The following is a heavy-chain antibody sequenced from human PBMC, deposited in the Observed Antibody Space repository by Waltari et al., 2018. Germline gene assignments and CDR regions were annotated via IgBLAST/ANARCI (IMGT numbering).Heavy chain of an antibody. CDR3: ARVRLYGSPWFDP. Sequence: QVQLQESGPGLVKPSETLSLTCTVSGGSISSHYWSWIRQPPGKGLEWIGYIYYSGSTNYNPSLKSRVTISVDTYKNQFSLKLSSVTAADTAVYYCARVRLYGSPWFDPWGQGTLVTVSS. J-gene: IGHJ5*02. D-gene: IGHD1-26*01. CDR1: GGSISSHY. CDR2: IYYSGST. V-gene: IGHV4-59*11.